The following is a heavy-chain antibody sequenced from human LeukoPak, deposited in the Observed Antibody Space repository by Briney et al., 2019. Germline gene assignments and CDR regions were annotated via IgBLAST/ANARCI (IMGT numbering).Heavy chain of an antibody. Sequence: PSETLSLTCTVSGGSISSSSYYWGWIRQPPGKGLEWIGSIYYSGSTYYNPSLKSRVTISVDTSRNHFSLKLSSVTAADTAVYYCARLRPPYGSRYFDYWGQGTLVTVSS. CDR2: IYYSGST. D-gene: IGHD3-22*01. V-gene: IGHV4-39*02. CDR3: ARLRPPYGSRYFDY. J-gene: IGHJ4*02. CDR1: GGSISSSSYY.